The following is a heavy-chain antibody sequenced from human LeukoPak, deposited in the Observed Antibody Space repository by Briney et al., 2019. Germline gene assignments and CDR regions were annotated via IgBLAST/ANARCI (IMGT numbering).Heavy chain of an antibody. Sequence: ARSLRLSCEGSGFTFSRHGMHWVRQAPGKGLEWVAVISNEGNYKYYGDSVKGRFAISRDNFKNTTYLQMNYLRPEDTAVYFCAKGGHYLFDYWGQGALVTVSS. V-gene: IGHV3-30*18. CDR3: AKGGHYLFDY. CDR2: ISNEGNYK. D-gene: IGHD3-10*01. CDR1: GFTFSRHG. J-gene: IGHJ4*02.